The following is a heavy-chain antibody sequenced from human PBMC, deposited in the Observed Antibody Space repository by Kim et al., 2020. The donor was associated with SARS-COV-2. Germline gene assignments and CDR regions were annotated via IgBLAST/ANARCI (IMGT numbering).Heavy chain of an antibody. Sequence: SETLSLTCTVSGGSVSSGSYYWSWIRQPPGKGLEWIGYIYYSGSTNYNPSLKSRVTISVDTSKNQFSLKLSSVTAADTAVYYCASAVGATHRFDYWGQGTLVTVSS. CDR1: GGSVSSGSYY. J-gene: IGHJ4*02. CDR3: ASAVGATHRFDY. D-gene: IGHD1-26*01. CDR2: IYYSGST. V-gene: IGHV4-61*01.